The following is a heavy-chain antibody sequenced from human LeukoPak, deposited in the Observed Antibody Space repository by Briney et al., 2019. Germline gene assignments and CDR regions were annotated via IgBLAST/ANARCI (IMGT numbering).Heavy chain of an antibody. CDR1: GFTFSSYW. Sequence: GGSLRLSCAASGFTFSSYWINWARQAPGKGLEWVASINHNGNVSYYVDSVKGRFTISRDNAKNSLYLQMSNLRAEDTAVYFCARGGGLDVWGQGATVTVSS. V-gene: IGHV3-7*03. J-gene: IGHJ6*02. CDR2: INHNGNVS. D-gene: IGHD3-16*01. CDR3: ARGGGLDV.